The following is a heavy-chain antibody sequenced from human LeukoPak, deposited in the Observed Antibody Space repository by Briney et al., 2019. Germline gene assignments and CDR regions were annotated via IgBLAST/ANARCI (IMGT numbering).Heavy chain of an antibody. CDR3: ARGGAVIAAGFDY. CDR2: ISSSSSYT. D-gene: IGHD6-13*01. V-gene: IGHV3-21*06. CDR1: GFTFSSYS. J-gene: IGHJ4*02. Sequence: GSLRLSCAASGFTFSSYSMHWVRQAPGKGLEWVSSISSSSSYTDYGDSVKGRFTISRDNAKNSLDLQMNSLRAEDTAVYFCARGGAVIAAGFDYWGQGTLVTVSS.